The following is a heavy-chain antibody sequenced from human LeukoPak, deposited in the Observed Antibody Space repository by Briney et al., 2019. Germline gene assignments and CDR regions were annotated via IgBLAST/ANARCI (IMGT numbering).Heavy chain of an antibody. CDR3: ARTYYYGSGSSYFDP. Sequence: PSETLSLTCAVYGGPFSGYYWSWIRQPPGKGLEWIGEINHSGNTNYNPSLKSRVTISVDTSKNQFSLNLTSVTAADTAVYYCARTYYYGSGSSYFDPWGQGTLVTVSS. V-gene: IGHV4-34*01. CDR2: INHSGNT. CDR1: GGPFSGYY. J-gene: IGHJ5*02. D-gene: IGHD3-10*01.